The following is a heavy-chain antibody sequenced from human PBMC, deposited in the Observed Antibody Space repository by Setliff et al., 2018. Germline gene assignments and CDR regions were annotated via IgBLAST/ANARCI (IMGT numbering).Heavy chain of an antibody. CDR1: GFTFSSYW. CDR3: ATVRREFSEWLLSTLAFDY. Sequence: GGSLRLSCAASGFTFSSYWMSWVRQAPGKGLEWVSRINGDGSDTTYADSVKGRFTISRDNSKNTLYLQMNSLRAEDTAVYYCATVRREFSEWLLSTLAFDYWGQGTLVTVSS. D-gene: IGHD3-3*01. CDR2: INGDGSDT. V-gene: IGHV3-74*01. J-gene: IGHJ4*02.